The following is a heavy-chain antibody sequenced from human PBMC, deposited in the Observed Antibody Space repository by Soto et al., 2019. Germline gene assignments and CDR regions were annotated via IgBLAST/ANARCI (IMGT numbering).Heavy chain of an antibody. CDR2: IKSKTDGGTT. Sequence: EVQLVESGGGLVKPGGSLRLSCAASGFTFSNAWMNWVRQAPGKGLEWVGRIKSKTDGGTTDYAAPVKGRFTISRDDSKNTLYLQMTSLKTEDTAVYYCTTGLVSSWIQLWSGGYWGQVTLVTVSS. CDR3: TTGLVSSWIQLWSGGY. CDR1: GFTFSNAW. V-gene: IGHV3-15*07. D-gene: IGHD5-18*01. J-gene: IGHJ4*02.